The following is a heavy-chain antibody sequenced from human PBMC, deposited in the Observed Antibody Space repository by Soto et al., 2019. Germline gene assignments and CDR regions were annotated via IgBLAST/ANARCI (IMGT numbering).Heavy chain of an antibody. D-gene: IGHD6-13*01. CDR1: DYTFISYG. V-gene: IGHV1-18*04. Sequence: ASVKVSCKASDYTFISYGISWVRQAPGQGLEWMGWISAYNGNTNYAQKLQGRVTMATDTSTSTAYMELRSPRSDDTAVYYCARERYSNSWDAFDILGQGTSVTVSS. J-gene: IGHJ3*02. CDR2: ISAYNGNT. CDR3: ARERYSNSWDAFDI.